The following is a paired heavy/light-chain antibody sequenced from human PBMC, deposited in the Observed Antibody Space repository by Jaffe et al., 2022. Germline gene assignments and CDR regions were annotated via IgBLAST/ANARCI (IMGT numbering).Light chain of an antibody. CDR2: EVN. Sequence: QSALTQPPSASGSPGQSVTISCTGAYSDVGGFRYVSWYQQHPGKAPKLMIYEVNQRPSGVPDRFSGSKSGNTASLTVSGLQAEDEADYYCSSYGGSRNYVFGAGTKVTVL. J-gene: IGLJ1*01. CDR1: YSDVGGFRY. CDR3: SSYGGSRNYV. V-gene: IGLV2-8*01.
Heavy chain of an antibody. CDR1: GFTVSGNY. CDR2: IYGGGDT. V-gene: IGHV3-66*02. CDR3: ASRSSGYYNWYFDV. J-gene: IGHJ2*01. D-gene: IGHD3-3*01. Sequence: EVQLVESGGGLVQRGGSLRLSCAASGFTVSGNYMIWVRQAPGRGLEWVSVIYGGGDTSYTDSVKGRFTVSRDNSKNTVHLQMDSLRPEDTAVYYCASRSSGYYNWYFDVWGRGTLVTVSS.